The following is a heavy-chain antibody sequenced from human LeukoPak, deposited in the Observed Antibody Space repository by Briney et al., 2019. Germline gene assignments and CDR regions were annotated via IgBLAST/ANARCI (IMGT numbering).Heavy chain of an antibody. J-gene: IGHJ5*02. CDR2: IYYSGST. CDR3: ARHDSYYDFWSGPLGWFDP. D-gene: IGHD3-3*01. CDR1: GGSFSGYY. V-gene: IGHV4-59*08. Sequence: SETLSLTCAVYGGSFSGYYWSWIRQPPGKGLEWIGYIYYSGSTNYNPSLKSRVTISVDTSKNQFSLKLSSVTAADTAVYYCARHDSYYDFWSGPLGWFDPWGQGTLVTVSS.